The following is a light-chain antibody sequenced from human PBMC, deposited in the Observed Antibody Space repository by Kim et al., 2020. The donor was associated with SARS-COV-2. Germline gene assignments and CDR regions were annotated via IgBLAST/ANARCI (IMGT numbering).Light chain of an antibody. Sequence: EIVLTQSPGTLSLSPGERATLSCRASQTVTSNYLAWYQQKPGQAPRLLIYGASSRATGISERFSGSGSGTDFTLTISSRGPEDFAVYYCQQYGSSPATFGQGTKVGIK. CDR3: QQYGSSPAT. V-gene: IGKV3-20*01. CDR2: GAS. J-gene: IGKJ1*01. CDR1: QTVTSNY.